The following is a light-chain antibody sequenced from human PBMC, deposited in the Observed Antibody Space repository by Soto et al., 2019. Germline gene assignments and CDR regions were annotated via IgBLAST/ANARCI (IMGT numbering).Light chain of an antibody. CDR2: GNS. Sequence: QSVLTQPPSVSGAPGQRVTISCTESSSNIGAGYDVHWYQQLPGTAPKLLIYGNSNRPSGVPDRFSGSKSGPSASPAITGLQAEDEADYYCKSYDRSLSGWVFGGGTKLTVL. J-gene: IGLJ3*02. V-gene: IGLV1-40*01. CDR3: KSYDRSLSGWV. CDR1: SSNIGAGYD.